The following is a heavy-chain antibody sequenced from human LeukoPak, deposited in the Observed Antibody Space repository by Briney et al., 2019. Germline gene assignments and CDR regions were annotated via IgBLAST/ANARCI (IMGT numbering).Heavy chain of an antibody. Sequence: PGRSLRLSCAASGFTFDDYAMHWVRQAPGKGLEWVSGISWNSGSIGYADSVKGRFTISRDNAKNSLYLQMNSLRAEDTAVYYCARQTVPRDYWGQGTLVTVSS. V-gene: IGHV3-9*01. J-gene: IGHJ4*02. CDR2: ISWNSGSI. D-gene: IGHD4-17*01. CDR1: GFTFDDYA. CDR3: ARQTVPRDY.